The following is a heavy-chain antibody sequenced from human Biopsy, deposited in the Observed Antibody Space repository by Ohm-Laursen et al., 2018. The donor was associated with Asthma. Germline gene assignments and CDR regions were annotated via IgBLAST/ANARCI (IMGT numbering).Heavy chain of an antibody. Sequence: SDTLSLTWTVSGGSIISSSWWSWVRQTPGKGLEWIGGIYHSGPTNYNPSLKSRVTISVDKSKNQFSLKLTSVTAADTAVYYCARGVDRVTGLLDHFDSWGQGTPVTVSS. CDR3: ARGVDRVTGLLDHFDS. CDR2: IYHSGPT. V-gene: IGHV4-4*02. CDR1: GGSIISSSW. J-gene: IGHJ4*02. D-gene: IGHD2-21*02.